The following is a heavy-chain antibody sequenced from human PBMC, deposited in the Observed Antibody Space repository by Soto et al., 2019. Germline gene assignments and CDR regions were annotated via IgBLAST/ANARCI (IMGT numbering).Heavy chain of an antibody. J-gene: IGHJ4*02. Sequence: ASVKVSCKASGGTFSSYAISWVRQAPGQGLEWMGGIIPTFGTANYAQKFQGRVTITADESTSTAYMELSSLRSEDTAVYYCARDRCSSTSCLLDYWGQGTLVTVSS. CDR1: GGTFSSYA. V-gene: IGHV1-69*13. CDR2: IIPTFGTA. CDR3: ARDRCSSTSCLLDY. D-gene: IGHD2-2*01.